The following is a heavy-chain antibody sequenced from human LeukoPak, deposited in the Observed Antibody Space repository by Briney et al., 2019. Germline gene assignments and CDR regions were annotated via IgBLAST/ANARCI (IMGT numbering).Heavy chain of an antibody. CDR3: ARELSSSWYPVRRFDP. Sequence: ASVKVSCKASGGTFSSYAISWVRQAPGQGLEWMGRIIPIFGTANYAQKFQGRVTITTDESTSTAYMELSSLRSEDTAVYYCARELSSSWYPVRRFDPWGQGTLVTVSS. CDR2: IIPIFGTA. CDR1: GGTFSSYA. D-gene: IGHD6-13*01. V-gene: IGHV1-69*05. J-gene: IGHJ5*02.